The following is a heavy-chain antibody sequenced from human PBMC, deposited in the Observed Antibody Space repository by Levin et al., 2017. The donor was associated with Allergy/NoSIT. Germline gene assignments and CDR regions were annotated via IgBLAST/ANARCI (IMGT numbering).Heavy chain of an antibody. CDR1: GFPFTNYA. D-gene: IGHD2-15*01. CDR2: ISGSGGST. V-gene: IGHV3-23*01. Sequence: GGSRRLSCAASGFPFTNYAMNWVRQAPGKGLEWVASISGSGGSTYYADSVKGRFTISRDNSKNTVSLQMNSLRVEDTALYYCAKDIKYCSGGSCYSGLGRFDYWGQGILVTVSS. CDR3: AKDIKYCSGGSCYSGLGRFDY. J-gene: IGHJ4*02.